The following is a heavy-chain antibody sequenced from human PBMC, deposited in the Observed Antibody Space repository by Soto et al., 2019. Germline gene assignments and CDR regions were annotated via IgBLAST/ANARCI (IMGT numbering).Heavy chain of an antibody. V-gene: IGHV3-23*01. CDR1: GFTFSSYA. J-gene: IGHJ4*02. CDR2: ISGSGGST. D-gene: IGHD3-3*01. CDR3: AKDNPPPYDFWSGYALYYFDY. Sequence: GGSLRLSCAASGFTFSSYAMSWVRQAPGKGLEWVSAISGSGGSTYYADSVKGRFTISRDNSKNTLYLQMNSLRAEDTAVYYRAKDNPPPYDFWSGYALYYFDYWGQGTLVTVSS.